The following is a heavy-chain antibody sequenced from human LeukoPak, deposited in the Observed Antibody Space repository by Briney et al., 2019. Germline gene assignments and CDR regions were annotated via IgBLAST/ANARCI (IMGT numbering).Heavy chain of an antibody. Sequence: ASVKVSCKASGYTFTSYYMHWVRQAPGQGLEWMGIINPSGGSTSYAQKFQGRVTMTRDTSTSTVYMELSSLRSEDTAVYYCARGFRRIAAAGTGYYYYMDVWGKGTTVTVSS. D-gene: IGHD6-13*01. J-gene: IGHJ6*03. V-gene: IGHV1-46*01. CDR1: GYTFTSYY. CDR3: ARGFRRIAAAGTGYYYYMDV. CDR2: INPSGGST.